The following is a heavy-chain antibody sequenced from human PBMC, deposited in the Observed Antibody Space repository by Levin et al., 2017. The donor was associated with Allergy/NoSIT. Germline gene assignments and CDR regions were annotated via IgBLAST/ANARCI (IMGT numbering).Heavy chain of an antibody. D-gene: IGHD3-22*01. CDR3: ARLVNYYDNRGDVGALFHFES. V-gene: IGHV5-51*01. CDR1: GYNFNNYW. Sequence: HGESLKISCNGSGYNFNNYWIGWVRQLPGKGLEWMGTIFPGDSDSRYSPSFQGQFTMSADKSTNPAFLQWSSLKASDTARYFCARLVNYYDNRGDVGALFHFESWGQGTRVTVSS. CDR2: IFPGDSDS. J-gene: IGHJ4*02.